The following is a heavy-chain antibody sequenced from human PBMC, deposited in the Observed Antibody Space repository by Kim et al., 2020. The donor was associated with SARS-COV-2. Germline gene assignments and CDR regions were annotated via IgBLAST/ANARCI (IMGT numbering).Heavy chain of an antibody. J-gene: IGHJ4*02. Sequence: EVKKPGASVKVSCKASGYTFTGYYMHWVRQAPGQGLEWMGRINPNSGGTNYAQKFQGRVTMTRDTSISTAYMELSRLRSDDTAVYYCAREGSGIAVALKEIHYWGQGTLVTVSS. D-gene: IGHD6-19*01. CDR3: AREGSGIAVALKEIHY. V-gene: IGHV1-2*06. CDR1: GYTFTGYY. CDR2: INPNSGGT.